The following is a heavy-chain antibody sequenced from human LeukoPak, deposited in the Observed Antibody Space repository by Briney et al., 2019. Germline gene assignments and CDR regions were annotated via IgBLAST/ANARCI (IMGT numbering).Heavy chain of an antibody. CDR2: INPNRGGT. CDR3: ARARITMVRGVITPDY. V-gene: IGHV1-2*06. J-gene: IGHJ4*02. D-gene: IGHD3-10*01. Sequence: ASVKVSCKASGYTFTGYYMHWVRQAPGQGLDGMGRINPNRGGTNYAQRFQGRVTMTRHTSISAATMSLSRLRSDDTAVYYCARARITMVRGVITPDYWGQGTLVTVSS. CDR1: GYTFTGYY.